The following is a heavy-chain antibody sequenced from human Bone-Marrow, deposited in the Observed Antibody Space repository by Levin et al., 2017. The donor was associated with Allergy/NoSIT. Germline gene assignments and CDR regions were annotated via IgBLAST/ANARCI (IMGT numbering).Heavy chain of an antibody. J-gene: IGHJ4*02. D-gene: IGHD6-25*01. CDR3: ARADMYSSGGLDY. V-gene: IGHV3-11*01. CDR2: ISSDGNTI. CDR1: GFTFSDYY. Sequence: GGSLRLSCLASGFTFSDYYMSWIRQAPGRGLEWVTYISSDGNTIFYADSVEGRFRISRDNAKNSLSLQMNSLTAEDTAIYYCARADMYSSGGLDYWGQGTLVTVSA.